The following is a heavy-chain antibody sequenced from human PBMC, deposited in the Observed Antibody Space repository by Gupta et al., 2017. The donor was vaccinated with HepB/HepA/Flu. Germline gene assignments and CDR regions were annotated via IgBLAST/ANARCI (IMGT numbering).Heavy chain of an antibody. Sequence: EVQLVESGGGLVKPGGSLRLSCAASGLNFSSYSMNWVRQAPGKGLEWVSSISSSSSYIYYADSVKGRFTISRDNAKNSLYLQMNSLRAEDTAVYYCARDIRAGEIPNDAFDIWGQGTMVTVSS. V-gene: IGHV3-21*01. CDR2: ISSSSSYI. J-gene: IGHJ3*02. CDR1: GLNFSSYS. D-gene: IGHD2-21*01. CDR3: ARDIRAGEIPNDAFDI.